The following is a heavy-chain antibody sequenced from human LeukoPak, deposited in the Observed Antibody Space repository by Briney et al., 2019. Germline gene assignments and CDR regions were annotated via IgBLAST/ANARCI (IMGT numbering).Heavy chain of an antibody. J-gene: IGHJ3*02. V-gene: IGHV4-39*07. CDR1: GGSIGSGSYY. CDR2: IYYSGST. CDR3: ARAPYYYGSGSYYNPGPDAFDI. D-gene: IGHD3-10*01. Sequence: PSQTLSLPCTVSGGSIGSGSYYWGWIRQPPGKGLEWIGSIYYSGSTYYNPSLKSRVTISVDTSKNQFSLKLSSVTAADTAVYYCARAPYYYGSGSYYNPGPDAFDIWGQGTMVTVSS.